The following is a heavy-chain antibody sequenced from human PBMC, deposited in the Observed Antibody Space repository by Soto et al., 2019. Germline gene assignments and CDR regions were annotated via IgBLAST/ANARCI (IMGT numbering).Heavy chain of an antibody. CDR2: IIPIFGTA. D-gene: IGHD6-19*01. CDR1: GGTFSSYA. V-gene: IGHV1-69*13. J-gene: IGHJ4*02. CDR3: ARTLAVAGIRGNDY. Sequence: SVKVSCKASGGTFSSYAISWVRQAPGQGLEWMGGIIPIFGTANYAQKFQGRVTITADESTSTAYMELSSLRSEDTAVYYCARTLAVAGIRGNDYWGRGTLVTVSS.